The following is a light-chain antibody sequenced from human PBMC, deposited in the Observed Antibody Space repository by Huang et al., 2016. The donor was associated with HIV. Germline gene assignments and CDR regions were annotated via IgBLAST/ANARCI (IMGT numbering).Light chain of an antibody. V-gene: IGKV3-20*01. CDR1: QTVSSNY. CDR3: QQYAHSPGT. J-gene: IGKJ1*01. CDR2: GAS. Sequence: EIVLTQSPGTLSLSPGERATLSCRASQTVSSNYLAWYQQKPGQAPRLLIFGASNRATVIPDRFSGSGSGTDFSLTISRLESEDFAIYYCQQYAHSPGTFGQGTKMEIK.